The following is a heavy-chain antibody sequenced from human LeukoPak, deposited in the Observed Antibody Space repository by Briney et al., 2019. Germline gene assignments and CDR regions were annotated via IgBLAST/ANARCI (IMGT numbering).Heavy chain of an antibody. CDR3: ARECRRPACGFDP. V-gene: IGHV4-39*07. Sequence: NTSETLSLTCTVSGGSISSSDYYWGWIRQPPGKGLEWIGSIYYGGSTYYNPSLKSRVTISVDTSKNQFSLKLSSVTAADTAVYYCARECRRPACGFDPWGQGTLVTVSS. J-gene: IGHJ5*02. CDR2: IYYGGST. D-gene: IGHD2-2*01. CDR1: GGSISSSDYY.